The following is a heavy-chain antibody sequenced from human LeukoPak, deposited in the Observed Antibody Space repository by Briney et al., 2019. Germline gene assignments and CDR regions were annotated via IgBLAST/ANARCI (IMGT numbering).Heavy chain of an antibody. CDR2: IWSDATEK. V-gene: IGHV3-33*06. CDR1: GFTYSHYG. J-gene: IGHJ4*02. D-gene: IGHD4-11*01. CDR3: AKDAQRGFDYSNSLEY. Sequence: GGSLRLSCAASGFTYSHYGMHWVRQAPGKGREWVAVIWSDATEKYYGDAVKGRFTISRDNSRNTLYLQMNSLRAEDTAVYYCAKDAQRGFDYSNSLEYWGQGTLVTVSS.